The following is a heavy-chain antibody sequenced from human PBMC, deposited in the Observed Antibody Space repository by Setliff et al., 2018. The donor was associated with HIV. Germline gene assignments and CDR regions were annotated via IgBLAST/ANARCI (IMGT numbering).Heavy chain of an antibody. CDR3: ARAGGGATDQAFDI. V-gene: IGHV1-46*01. J-gene: IGHJ3*02. D-gene: IGHD2-2*01. CDR1: GYTFTSYF. Sequence: ASVKVSCKAFGYTFTSYFLHWVRQAPGQGLEWLGIIDPNGGATNNAQKLQGRLTVTTDTSTGTLYMELSNLRSDDSAVYYCARAGGGATDQAFDIWGQGTMVAVSS. CDR2: IDPNGGAT.